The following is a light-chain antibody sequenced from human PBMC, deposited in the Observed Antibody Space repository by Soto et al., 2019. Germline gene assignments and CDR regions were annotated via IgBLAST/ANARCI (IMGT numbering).Light chain of an antibody. J-gene: IGKJ3*01. CDR3: QQANRFPLS. CDR1: QGISRW. Sequence: DIQMTQLPSSMSASVGDRVTITCRASQGISRWLAWYHQKPGKAPNLLIYSASTLHSGVASRFSGSGSGTDFTLTISSLQPEDFGSYYCQQANRFPLSFGPGTKVDMK. V-gene: IGKV1-12*01. CDR2: SAS.